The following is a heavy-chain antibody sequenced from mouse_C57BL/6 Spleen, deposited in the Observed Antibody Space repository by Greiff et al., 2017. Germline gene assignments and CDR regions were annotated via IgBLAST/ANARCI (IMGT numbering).Heavy chain of an antibody. Sequence: VQLQQSGPELVKPGASVKISCKASGYTFTDYYMNWVKQSHGKSLEWIGDINPNNGGTSYNQKFKGKATLTVDKSSSTAYMELRSLTSEDSAVYYCARGDYYGSSYRYFDVWGTGTTVTVSS. J-gene: IGHJ1*03. CDR3: ARGDYYGSSYRYFDV. CDR1: GYTFTDYY. V-gene: IGHV1-26*01. CDR2: INPNNGGT. D-gene: IGHD1-1*01.